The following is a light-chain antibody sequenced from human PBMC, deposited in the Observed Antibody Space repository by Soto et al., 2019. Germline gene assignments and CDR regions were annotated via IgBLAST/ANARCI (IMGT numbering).Light chain of an antibody. CDR1: SSDVGGYNY. CDR3: TSYTSSSTYV. Sequence: QSVLTQPASVSGSPGQSITISCTGTSSDVGGYNYVSWHQQHPGKAPKLMIYEVNNRPSGVSNRFSGSKSGNTASLTISGLQAEDEADYYCTSYTSSSTYVFGTGTKVTV. V-gene: IGLV2-14*01. J-gene: IGLJ1*01. CDR2: EVN.